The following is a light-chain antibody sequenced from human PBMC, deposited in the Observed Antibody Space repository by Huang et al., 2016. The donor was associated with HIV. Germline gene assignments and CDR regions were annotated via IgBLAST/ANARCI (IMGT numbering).Light chain of an antibody. J-gene: IGKJ2*01. CDR3: QQSYNVPRT. CDR1: QSITKN. CDR2: SAS. V-gene: IGKV1-39*01. Sequence: DIQMTQSPSSLSASVGDRVAITCRASQSITKNLNWHQQRPGKAPKLLIYSASNLHSGAPSRFSGSGSGTDFTLTISSLQPEDFATYYCQQSYNVPRTFGQGTKLEIK.